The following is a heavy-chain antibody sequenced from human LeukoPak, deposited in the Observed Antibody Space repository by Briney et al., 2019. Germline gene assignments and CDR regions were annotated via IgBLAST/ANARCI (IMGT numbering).Heavy chain of an antibody. CDR1: GFTFSSYS. Sequence: GGSLRLSCAASGFTFSSYSMNWVRQAPGKGLEWVSSISSSSSYIYYADSVKGRFTISRDNAKNSLYLQMNSLRAEDTAVYYCAKDSGGSGWYEGSDYWGQGTLVTVSS. D-gene: IGHD6-19*01. J-gene: IGHJ4*02. CDR2: ISSSSSYI. CDR3: AKDSGGSGWYEGSDY. V-gene: IGHV3-21*01.